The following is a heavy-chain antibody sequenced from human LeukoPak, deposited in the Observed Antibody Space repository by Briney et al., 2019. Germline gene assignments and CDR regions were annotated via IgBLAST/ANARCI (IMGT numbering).Heavy chain of an antibody. D-gene: IGHD2-21*01. V-gene: IGHV1-69*13. CDR1: GGTFSSYA. CDR2: IIPIFGTA. Sequence: SVKLSCNASGGTFSSYAISWVRHPPGQGLEWVGVIIPIFGTANYAQKFKGTVTITADASTNTAYMELSSLRSEDTAVYYCARQTHCGGDCYSHWFDPWGQGTLVTVSS. CDR3: ARQTHCGGDCYSHWFDP. J-gene: IGHJ5*02.